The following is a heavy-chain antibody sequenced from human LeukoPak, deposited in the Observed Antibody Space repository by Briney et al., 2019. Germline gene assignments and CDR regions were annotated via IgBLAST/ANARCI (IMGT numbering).Heavy chain of an antibody. V-gene: IGHV1-69*13. J-gene: IGHJ6*03. CDR1: GGTFSSYA. D-gene: IGHD4-17*01. CDR3: ARGPLGPTTVTTGFLYMDV. Sequence: SVKVSCKASGGTFSSYAISWVRQAPGQGLEWMGGIIPIFGTANDAQKFQGRVTITADESTSTAYMELSNLRSEDTAVYYCARGPLGPTTVTTGFLYMDVWGKGTTVTVSS. CDR2: IIPIFGTA.